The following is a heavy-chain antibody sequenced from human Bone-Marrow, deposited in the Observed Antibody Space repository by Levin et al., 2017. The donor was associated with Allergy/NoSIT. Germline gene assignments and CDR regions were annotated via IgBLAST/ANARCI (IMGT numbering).Heavy chain of an antibody. D-gene: IGHD3-22*01. CDR1: GFTFGDYA. CDR3: TRVANRYDRDAFDI. CDR2: IRSKAYGGTT. J-gene: IGHJ3*02. Sequence: GGSLRLSCTASGFTFGDYAMSWVRQAPGKGLEWVGFIRSKAYGGTTEYAASVKGRFTISRDDSKSIAYLQMNSLKTEDTAVYYCTRVANRYDRDAFDIWGQGTMVTVSS. V-gene: IGHV3-49*04.